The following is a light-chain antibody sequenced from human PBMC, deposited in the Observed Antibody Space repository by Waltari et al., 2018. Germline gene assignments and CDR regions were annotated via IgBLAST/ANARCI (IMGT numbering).Light chain of an antibody. CDR2: GHR. J-gene: IGLJ2*01. CDR3: QSYDSSRSTSV. CDR1: SSNIGAGYD. V-gene: IGLV1-40*01. Sequence: QSGLTQPPSVSGAPGQRVTISCTGSSSNIGAGYDVHWYQLLPGTAPKLLNYGHRHRPSRGPDRSAGSKSGTSASPAITGLQAEDEADYYCQSYDSSRSTSVFGGGTKLTVL.